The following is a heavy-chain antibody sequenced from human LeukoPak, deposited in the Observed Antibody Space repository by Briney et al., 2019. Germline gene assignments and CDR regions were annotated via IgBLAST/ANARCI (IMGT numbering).Heavy chain of an antibody. Sequence: PGGSLRLSCAASGVTFSTYWMHWVRHAPGKGLVWVSRINNDGSSTSYADSVKGRFTISRDNAKNTLFLQMNSLRVEDTAVYYCAIYLTTAPYGGQGTLVPVSS. CDR2: INNDGSST. V-gene: IGHV3-74*01. CDR1: GVTFSTYW. D-gene: IGHD4-17*01. CDR3: AIYLTTAPY. J-gene: IGHJ4*02.